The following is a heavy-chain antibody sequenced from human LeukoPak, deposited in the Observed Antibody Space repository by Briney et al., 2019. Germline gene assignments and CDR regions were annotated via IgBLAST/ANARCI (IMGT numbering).Heavy chain of an antibody. CDR2: IKTKTDGGTT. CDR3: TTGTWIQLWLADY. Sequence: PGRSLRLSCAASGFTFSNACMSWVRQAPGKGLEWVGHIKTKTDGGTTHYAAPVKGRFTISRDDSKSTLYLQMNSLKTEDTALYYCTTGTWIQLWLADYWGQGTLVTVLS. J-gene: IGHJ4*02. D-gene: IGHD5-18*01. CDR1: GFTFSNAC. V-gene: IGHV3-15*01.